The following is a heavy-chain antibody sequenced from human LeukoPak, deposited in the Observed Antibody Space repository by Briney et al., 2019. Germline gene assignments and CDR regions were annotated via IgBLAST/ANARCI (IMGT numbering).Heavy chain of an antibody. V-gene: IGHV3-20*04. D-gene: IGHD3-22*01. CDR3: ARASRHYYDSSGYYVVAYFDY. CDR1: GFTFDDYG. J-gene: IGHJ4*02. CDR2: INWNGGST. Sequence: TGGSLRLSXAASGFTFDDYGMSWVRQAPGKGLEWVSGINWNGGSTCYTDSVKGRFTISRDNAKNSLYLQMNSLRAEDTALYYCARASRHYYDSSGYYVVAYFDYWGQGTLVTVSS.